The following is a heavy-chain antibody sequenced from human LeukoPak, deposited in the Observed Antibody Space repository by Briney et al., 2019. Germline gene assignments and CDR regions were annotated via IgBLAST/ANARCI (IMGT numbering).Heavy chain of an antibody. D-gene: IGHD4-17*01. CDR3: ARLSRTVTTDAFHI. V-gene: IGHV4-59*08. CDR1: GGSLIPYY. J-gene: IGHJ3*02. CDR2: IFYTGST. Sequence: SETLSPTCSVSGGSLIPYYWSWIRQPPGKGLEWIGYIFYTGSTNYNPSLQSRVTISIETSKNQFSLRLSSVTAADTAVYYCARLSRTVTTDAFHIWGQGTMVTVPS.